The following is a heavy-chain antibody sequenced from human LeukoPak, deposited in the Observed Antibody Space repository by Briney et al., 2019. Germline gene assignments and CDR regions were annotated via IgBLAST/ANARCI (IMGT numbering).Heavy chain of an antibody. V-gene: IGHV3-23*01. CDR3: AKAYGDYTSARPLRTYYFDY. CDR2: ISGSGGST. Sequence: GGSLRLSCAASGFTFSSYAMSWVRQAPGKELEWVSAISGSGGSTYYADSVKGRFTISRDNSKNTLYLQMNSLRAEDTAVYYCAKAYGDYTSARPLRTYYFDYWGQGTLVTVSS. J-gene: IGHJ4*02. D-gene: IGHD4-17*01. CDR1: GFTFSSYA.